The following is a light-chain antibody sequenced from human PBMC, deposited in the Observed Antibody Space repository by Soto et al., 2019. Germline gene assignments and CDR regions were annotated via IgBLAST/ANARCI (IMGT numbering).Light chain of an antibody. CDR1: SSNIGASYE. CDR3: QSYDSSLSGYV. Sequence: QSVLTQPPSVSGAPGQRVTISCTGSSSNIGASYEVHWYQQLPGRAPKLLIYGNNNRPSGVPDRFSGSKSCTSGSLAITGLQAEDEADYYCQSYDSSLSGYVFGTGTKLTFL. V-gene: IGLV1-40*01. J-gene: IGLJ1*01. CDR2: GNN.